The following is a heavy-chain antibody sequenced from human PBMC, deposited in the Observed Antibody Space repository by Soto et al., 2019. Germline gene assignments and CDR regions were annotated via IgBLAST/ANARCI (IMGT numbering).Heavy chain of an antibody. CDR2: INPNSGGT. D-gene: IGHD3-9*01. V-gene: IGHV1-2*02. CDR3: AGDYRGHTSGYSPHFDY. CDR1: GYTFTDYY. Sequence: ASVKVSCKASGYTFTDYYIQWVRQAPGQGLEWMGWINPNSGGTDYAQKFQGRVTMTRDTSISTAYMELTGLTSDDTALYFCAGDYRGHTSGYSPHFDYWGQGTPVTVSS. J-gene: IGHJ4*02.